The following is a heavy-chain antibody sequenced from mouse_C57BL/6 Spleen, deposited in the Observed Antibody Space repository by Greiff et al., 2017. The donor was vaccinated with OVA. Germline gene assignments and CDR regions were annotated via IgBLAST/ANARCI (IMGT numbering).Heavy chain of an antibody. CDR1: GYTFTSYW. Sequence: QVQLQQSGAELVKPGASVKMSCKASGYTFTSYWITWVKQRPGQGLEWIGDIYPGSGSTTYNEKFKSKATLTVDTSSSTAYMQLSSLTSEDSAVYYCARGHYDYDGFAYWGQGTLVTVSA. D-gene: IGHD2-4*01. CDR3: ARGHYDYDGFAY. V-gene: IGHV1-55*01. J-gene: IGHJ3*01. CDR2: IYPGSGST.